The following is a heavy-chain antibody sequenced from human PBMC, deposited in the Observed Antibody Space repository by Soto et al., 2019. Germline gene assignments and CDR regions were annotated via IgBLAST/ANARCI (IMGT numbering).Heavy chain of an antibody. V-gene: IGHV3-11*01. CDR3: ARVDDISGSGYFDP. Sequence: PGGSLRLSCAASGFTFSDYYMSWIRQAPGKGLEWVSYIGSRGGPIYYAASVKGRFTISRDNAKNSLHLQMNSLRADDTAVYYCARVDDISGSGYFDPWGQGTLVTASS. CDR1: GFTFSDYY. CDR2: IGSRGGPI. D-gene: IGHD3-22*01. J-gene: IGHJ5*02.